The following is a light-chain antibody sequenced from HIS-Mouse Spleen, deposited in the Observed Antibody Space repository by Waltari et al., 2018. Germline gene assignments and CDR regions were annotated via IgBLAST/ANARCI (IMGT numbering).Light chain of an antibody. J-gene: IGLJ2*01. CDR1: ALPKNT. CDR3: YSTDSSGNHRV. CDR2: EDS. Sequence: SYELTQPPSVSVSPGQTARITCPGDALPKNTASWYQQNSGQAPVLVIYEDSKRPSGIPERFSGSSSGTMATLTISGAQVEDEADYYCYSTDSSGNHRVFGGGTKLTVL. V-gene: IGLV3-10*01.